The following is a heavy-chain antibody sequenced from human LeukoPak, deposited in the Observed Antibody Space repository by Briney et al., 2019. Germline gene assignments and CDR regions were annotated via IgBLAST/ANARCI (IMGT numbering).Heavy chain of an antibody. D-gene: IGHD6-19*01. CDR3: ARQGYSSGWDFDY. J-gene: IGHJ4*02. Sequence: PSETLSLTCTVSGGSISSYYWSWIRQPPGKGLEWIGYIYYSGSTNYNPSLKSRVTISVDTSKNQFSLKLSSVTAADTAVYYCARQGYSSGWDFDYWGQGTLVTVSS. CDR1: GGSISSYY. CDR2: IYYSGST. V-gene: IGHV4-59*08.